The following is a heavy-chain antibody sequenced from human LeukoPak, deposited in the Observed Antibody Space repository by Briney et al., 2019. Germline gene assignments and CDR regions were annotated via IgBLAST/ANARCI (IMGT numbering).Heavy chain of an antibody. CDR2: INHSGST. D-gene: IGHD3-9*01. Sequence: SETLSLTCAVYGGSFSGYYWSWIRQPPGKGLEWIGEINHSGSTNYNPSLKSRVTISVGTSKNQFSLKLSSVTAADTAVYYCARWRYDILTGYYYYYYGMDVWGQGTTVTVSS. V-gene: IGHV4-34*01. J-gene: IGHJ6*02. CDR1: GGSFSGYY. CDR3: ARWRYDILTGYYYYYYGMDV.